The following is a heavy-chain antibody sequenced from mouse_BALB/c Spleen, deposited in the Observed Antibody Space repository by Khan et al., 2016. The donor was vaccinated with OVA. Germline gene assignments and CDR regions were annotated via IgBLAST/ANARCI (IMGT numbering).Heavy chain of an antibody. CDR2: INPSNGYT. J-gene: IGHJ3*01. Sequence: QVQLKQSGAELARPGASVKMSCKASGYTFTSYTIHWIKLRPGQGLEWIGFINPSNGYTNYNQKFKDKATLTADKSSTTVYMQLSSLTSDDSAGDNCVRDGAYHRNDGWFAYWGQGTLVTVSA. CDR3: VRDGAYHRNDGWFAY. D-gene: IGHD2-14*01. CDR1: GYTFTSYT. V-gene: IGHV1-4*01.